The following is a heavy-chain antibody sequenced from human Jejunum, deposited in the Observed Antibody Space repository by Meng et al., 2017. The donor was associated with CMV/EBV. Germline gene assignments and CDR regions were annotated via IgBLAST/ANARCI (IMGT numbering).Heavy chain of an antibody. CDR1: GLSFGGYA. CDR2: ISGSGQMT. V-gene: IGHV3-23*01. CDR3: ARLSDS. Sequence: LRLSCGVSGLSFGGYAMSWVRQVPGKGLEWISSISGSGQMTHYADSVKGRFTISRDNSKNTLYLQMNSLRADDTAVYYCARLSDSWGQGTRVTVSS. J-gene: IGHJ4*02. D-gene: IGHD2-15*01.